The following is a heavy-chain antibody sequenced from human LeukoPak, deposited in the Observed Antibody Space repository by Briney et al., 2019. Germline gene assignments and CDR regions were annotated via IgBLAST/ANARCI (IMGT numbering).Heavy chain of an antibody. Sequence: PGGSLRLSCAASGFTFSRHNMNWVRQAPGKGLEWVSPISSSSSYIYYADSVKGRFTISRDNAKNSLFLQMNSLRAEDTAVYYCVRQMIRFWFDPWGQGTQVTVSS. CDR3: VRQMIRFWFDP. CDR1: GFTFSRHN. J-gene: IGHJ5*02. CDR2: ISSSSSYI. V-gene: IGHV3-21*06. D-gene: IGHD3-16*01.